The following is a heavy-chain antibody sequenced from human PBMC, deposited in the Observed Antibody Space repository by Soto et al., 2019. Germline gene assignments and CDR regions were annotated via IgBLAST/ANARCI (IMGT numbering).Heavy chain of an antibody. Sequence: QVRLAESGGGVVQPGRSLRLSCTASGFSFSSYAMYRFRQPPGKGLEWVADISHDGINKHYADSVKGRVTVSRDNSDHSLILQLNSMRGEDTAMYYGGGDMYSSDFFVKWFELWGQGTLITVSS. J-gene: IGHJ5*02. V-gene: IGHV3-30-3*01. CDR3: GGDMYSSDFFVKWFEL. CDR2: ISHDGINK. CDR1: GFSFSSYA. D-gene: IGHD6-19*01.